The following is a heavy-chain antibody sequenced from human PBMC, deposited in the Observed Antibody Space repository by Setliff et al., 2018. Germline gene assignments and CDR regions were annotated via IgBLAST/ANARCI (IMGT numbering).Heavy chain of an antibody. J-gene: IGHJ6*02. CDR3: ARDPGTTSSLFGGLDV. D-gene: IGHD1-7*01. Sequence: GGSLRLSCAASGFAFGTYSMNWVRQAPGKGLEWVSSISSSSSYIYYAESLKGRITISRDNAKNSLYLQMDSLRAEDTAVYYCARDPGTTSSLFGGLDVWGQGTTVTVSS. CDR2: ISSSSSYI. V-gene: IGHV3-21*01. CDR1: GFAFGTYS.